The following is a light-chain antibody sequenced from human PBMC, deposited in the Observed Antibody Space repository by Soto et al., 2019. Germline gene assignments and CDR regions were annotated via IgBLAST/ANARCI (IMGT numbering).Light chain of an antibody. CDR3: QQYYNTPFT. CDR1: QSLLYSSNNKNY. Sequence: DIVMTQSPDSLAVSLGERATINCKSSQSLLYSSNNKNYLTWYQHKPGQPPKLLIYWASTRKSGVPDRLSGSGYGTDFTLTISSLQAEDVAVYYCQQYYNTPFTFGPGTKVDIK. J-gene: IGKJ3*01. V-gene: IGKV4-1*01. CDR2: WAS.